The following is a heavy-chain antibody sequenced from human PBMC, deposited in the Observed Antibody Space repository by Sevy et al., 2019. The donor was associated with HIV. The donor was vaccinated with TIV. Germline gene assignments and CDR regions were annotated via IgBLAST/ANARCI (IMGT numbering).Heavy chain of an antibody. V-gene: IGHV1-69*06. Sequence: ASVKVSCKVSGGTFSSYAISWVRQAPGQRLEWMGGIIPIFGTANYAQMFQGRVTITADKSTSTAYMELSSLRSEDTAVYYCARARSHYDYGDYYFDYWGQGTLVTVSS. CDR1: GGTFSSYA. CDR2: IIPIFGTA. CDR3: ARARSHYDYGDYYFDY. J-gene: IGHJ4*02. D-gene: IGHD4-17*01.